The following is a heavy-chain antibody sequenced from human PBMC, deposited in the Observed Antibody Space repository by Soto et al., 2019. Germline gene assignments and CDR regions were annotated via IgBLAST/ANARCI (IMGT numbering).Heavy chain of an antibody. Sequence: GGSLRISCAASGFSFSNYGMSWVRQPPGKGLEWVSAIGGSGAGTYYPDSVKGRFTISRDNSKNTLYLQMSSLRAEDTAVYYCAKDSATFGRFDFWGQGTLVTVSS. CDR1: GFSFSNYG. V-gene: IGHV3-23*01. D-gene: IGHD3-3*01. CDR2: IGGSGAGT. CDR3: AKDSATFGRFDF. J-gene: IGHJ4*02.